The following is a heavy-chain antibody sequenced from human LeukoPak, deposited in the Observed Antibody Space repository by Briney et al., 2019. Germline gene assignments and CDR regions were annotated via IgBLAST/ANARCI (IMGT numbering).Heavy chain of an antibody. V-gene: IGHV3-7*03. D-gene: IGHD4-17*01. CDR1: GFTFSSYW. CDR3: AREDGDYAMVRFQH. CDR2: IKQDGSEK. J-gene: IGHJ1*01. Sequence: GGSLRLSCAASGFTFSSYWMSWVRQAPGKGLEWVANIKQDGSEKYYVDSVKGRFTISRDNAKNSLYLQMNSLRAGDTAVYYCAREDGDYAMVRFQHWGQGTLVTVSP.